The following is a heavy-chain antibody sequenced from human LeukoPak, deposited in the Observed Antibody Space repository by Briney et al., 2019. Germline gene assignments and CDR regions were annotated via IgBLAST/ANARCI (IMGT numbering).Heavy chain of an antibody. J-gene: IGHJ4*02. CDR1: GFTFSSYA. CDR3: AKGRLKFDY. V-gene: IGHV3-23*01. CDR2: ISGSGDST. Sequence: GGSLRLSCAASGFTFSSYAMSWVRQAPGKGLEWVSGISGSGDSTYYADAVKGRFTISRDNSKNTLYLQMNSLRAEDTAVYYCAKGRLKFDYWGQGTLVTVSS.